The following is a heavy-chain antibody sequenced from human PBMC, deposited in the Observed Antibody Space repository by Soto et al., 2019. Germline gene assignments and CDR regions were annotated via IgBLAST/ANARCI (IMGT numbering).Heavy chain of an antibody. J-gene: IGHJ4*02. CDR1: GFSLSTSGVG. V-gene: IGHV2-5*01. D-gene: IGHD5-18*01. CDR3: AHRLDTAMVTWMPVEFDY. Sequence: QITLKESGPTLVKPTQTLTLTCTFSGFSLSTSGVGVGWIRQPPGKALEWLALIYWNDDKRYSPSLKSRLTITKDTSKNQVVLTMTNKDPVDTATYYCAHRLDTAMVTWMPVEFDYWGQGTLVTVSS. CDR2: IYWNDDK.